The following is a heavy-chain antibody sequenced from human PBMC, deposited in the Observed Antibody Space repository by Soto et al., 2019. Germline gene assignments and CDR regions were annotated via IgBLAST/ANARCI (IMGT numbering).Heavy chain of an antibody. Sequence: SNTLSLTCAVPAVSTTISHWWSWVRRPPGQGLERIGEIYHSGSTNYNPSLKSRVTISVDKSKNQYSLKLSSVPASDKAVSYCARWSLYDYDSSGYYNRFEPWGKGPRGTVAS. J-gene: IGHJ5*02. CDR2: IYHSGST. D-gene: IGHD3-22*01. V-gene: IGHV4-4*02. CDR1: AVSTTISHW. CDR3: ARWSLYDYDSSGYYNRFEP.